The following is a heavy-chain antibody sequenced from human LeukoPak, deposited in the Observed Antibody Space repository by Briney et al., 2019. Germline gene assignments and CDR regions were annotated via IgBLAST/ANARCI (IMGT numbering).Heavy chain of an antibody. J-gene: IGHJ4*02. V-gene: IGHV4-4*07. CDR2: IYTSGST. Sequence: PSETLSLTCTVSGGSISSYYWSWIRQPAGKGLEWIGRIYTSGSTNYNPSLKSRVTISVDTSKNQFSLKLSSVTAADTAVYYCARGFPPYDYVWGSYRLYYFDYWGQGTLVTVSS. D-gene: IGHD3-16*02. CDR1: GGSISSYY. CDR3: ARGFPPYDYVWGSYRLYYFDY.